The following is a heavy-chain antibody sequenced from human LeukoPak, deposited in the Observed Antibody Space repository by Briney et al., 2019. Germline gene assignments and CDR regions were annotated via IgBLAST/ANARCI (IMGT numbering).Heavy chain of an antibody. CDR2: MYSGGST. J-gene: IGHJ4*02. D-gene: IGHD3-10*01. V-gene: IGHV3-53*01. Sequence: GGSLRLSCAASGFTVSSNYMSWVRQAPGKGLEWVSVMYSGGSTYYADSVKGRFTISRDNAKNSLYLQMNSLRAEDTAVYYCARDRYYYGSGSYYDYWGQGTLVTVSS. CDR1: GFTVSSNY. CDR3: ARDRYYYGSGSYYDY.